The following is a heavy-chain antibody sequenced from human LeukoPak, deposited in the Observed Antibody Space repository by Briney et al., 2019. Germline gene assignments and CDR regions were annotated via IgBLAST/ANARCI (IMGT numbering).Heavy chain of an antibody. V-gene: IGHV4-59*01. Sequence: SETLSLTCTVSGGSISSYYWSWIRQPPGKGLEWIGYIYYSGSTNYNPSLKSRVTISVDTSKNQFSLKLSSVTAADTAVYYGARVKFEHQGYCSGGSCYSYNWFDPWGQGTLVTVSS. J-gene: IGHJ5*02. CDR1: GGSISSYY. D-gene: IGHD2-15*01. CDR3: ARVKFEHQGYCSGGSCYSYNWFDP. CDR2: IYYSGST.